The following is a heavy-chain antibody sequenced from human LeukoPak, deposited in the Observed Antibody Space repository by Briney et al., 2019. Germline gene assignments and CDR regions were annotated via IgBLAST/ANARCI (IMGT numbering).Heavy chain of an antibody. V-gene: IGHV1-8*01. D-gene: IGHD2-15*01. J-gene: IGHJ6*03. CDR1: GYTFTTYD. Sequence: GASVKVSCKASGYTFTTYDINWVRQAAGQGLEGMGWMNPNSGNTGFAHKFQGRISMTRNTSKSTAYMELSSLRSEDTAVYYCARGPQAPGYCSGGSCYSFYYYYMDAWGKGTTVTVSS. CDR2: MNPNSGNT. CDR3: ARGPQAPGYCSGGSCYSFYYYYMDA.